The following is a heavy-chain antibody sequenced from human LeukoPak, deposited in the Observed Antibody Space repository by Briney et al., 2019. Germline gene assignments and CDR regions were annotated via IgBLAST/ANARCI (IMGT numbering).Heavy chain of an antibody. D-gene: IGHD1-26*01. CDR3: TPLQDSGTYYPFDY. V-gene: IGHV3-73*01. CDR2: IRSKANSYAT. CDR1: GFTFSGSA. Sequence: GGSLRLSCAASGFTFSGSAMHWVRQASGKGLEWVGRIRSKANSYATAYAASLKGRFTISRDDSKNTAYLQMNSLKTEDTAVYYCTPLQDSGTYYPFDYWGQGTLVTVSS. J-gene: IGHJ4*02.